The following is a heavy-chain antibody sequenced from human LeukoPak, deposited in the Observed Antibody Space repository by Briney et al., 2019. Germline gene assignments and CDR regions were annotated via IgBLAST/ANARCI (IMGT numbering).Heavy chain of an antibody. D-gene: IGHD6-25*01. J-gene: IGHJ4*02. Sequence: GASVKVSCKASGYTFTSYYMHWVRQAPGQGLEWMGIINPSGGSTSYAQKFQGRVTMTRDTSTSTVYMELSSLRSEDTAVYYCARDWSSGLKGYYFDYWGQGTLVTVSS. V-gene: IGHV1-46*01. CDR1: GYTFTSYY. CDR2: INPSGGST. CDR3: ARDWSSGLKGYYFDY.